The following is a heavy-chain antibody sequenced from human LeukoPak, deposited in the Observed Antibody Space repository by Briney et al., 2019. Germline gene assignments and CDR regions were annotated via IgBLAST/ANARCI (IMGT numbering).Heavy chain of an antibody. D-gene: IGHD4-23*01. V-gene: IGHV4-34*01. J-gene: IGHJ1*01. Sequence: PSETLSLTCAVYGGSFSGYYWSWIRQPPGKGLEWIGEINHSGSTNYNPSLKSRVTISVDTSKNQFSLKLSSVTAADTAVYYCARGLSTMVVTRYFQHWGQRSLGTVSS. CDR1: GGSFSGYY. CDR3: ARGLSTMVVTRYFQH. CDR2: INHSGST.